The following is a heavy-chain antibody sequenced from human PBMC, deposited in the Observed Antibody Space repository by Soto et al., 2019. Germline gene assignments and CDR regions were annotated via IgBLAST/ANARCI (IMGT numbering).Heavy chain of an antibody. CDR2: INHSGST. J-gene: IGHJ6*02. V-gene: IGHV4-34*01. CDR3: ARMVVPAAMSYYYYGMDV. D-gene: IGHD2-2*01. Sequence: SETLSLTCAVYGGSFSGYYWSWIRQPPGKGLEWIGEINHSGSTNYNPSLKSRVTISVDTSKNQFSLKLSSVTAADTAVYYCARMVVPAAMSYYYYGMDVGGQGTTVTVSS. CDR1: GGSFSGYY.